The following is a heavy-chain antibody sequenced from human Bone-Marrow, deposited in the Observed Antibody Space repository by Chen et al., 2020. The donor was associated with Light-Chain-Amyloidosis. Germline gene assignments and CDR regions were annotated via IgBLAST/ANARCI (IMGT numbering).Heavy chain of an antibody. CDR1: GFTVRSNY. V-gene: IGHV3-53*02. D-gene: IGHD3-22*01. J-gene: IGHJ4*02. CDR3: AGMDRSGYYHFQY. Sequence: EVQLVGTGGGLIQPGGYLGLSCAASGFTVRSNYLRWVRQAPGKGLEWVSVIFSGGNTYYADSVKGRFTISRDNSKNTLYLQMNSLRAEDTAVYYCAGMDRSGYYHFQYWGQGTLVTVSS. CDR2: IFSGGNT.